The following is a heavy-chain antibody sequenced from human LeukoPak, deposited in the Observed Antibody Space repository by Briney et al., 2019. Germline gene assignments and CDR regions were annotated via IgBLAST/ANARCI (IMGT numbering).Heavy chain of an antibody. D-gene: IGHD6-13*01. V-gene: IGHV3-74*01. Sequence: PGGSLRLSCAASGFTFSNYAMNWVRQAPGKGLVWVSRINTDGSSTSYADSVKGRFTISRDNAKNTLYLQMNSLRAEDTAVYYCARESGIAAALDLWGQGTLVTVSS. CDR1: GFTFSNYA. CDR2: INTDGSST. J-gene: IGHJ5*02. CDR3: ARESGIAAALDL.